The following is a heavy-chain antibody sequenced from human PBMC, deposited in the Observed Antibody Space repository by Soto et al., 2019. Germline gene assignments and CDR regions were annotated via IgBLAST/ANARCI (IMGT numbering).Heavy chain of an antibody. V-gene: IGHV1-3*01. D-gene: IGHD6-13*01. CDR1: GYTFYSHS. CDR2: INAGNGNT. CDR3: ARTGSSSWYWFDP. Sequence: ASVKVSCKASGYTFYSHSISWVRQAPGQRLEWMGWINAGNGNTKYSQKFQGRVTITRDTSASTAYMELSSLRSEDTAVYYCARTGSSSWYWFDPWGQGTLVTVSS. J-gene: IGHJ5*02.